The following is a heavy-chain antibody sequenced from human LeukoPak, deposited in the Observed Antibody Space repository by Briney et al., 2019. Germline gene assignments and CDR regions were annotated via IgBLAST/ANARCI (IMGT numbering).Heavy chain of an antibody. Sequence: SETLSLTCTVSGGSITSYYWNWIRQPAGKGLEYIGRMYTSGSTNYNPSLKSRVTMSVDTSKNQFSLKLSSVTAADTAVYYCARTSDGDYDYWGQGTLVTVSS. CDR1: GGSITSYY. CDR3: ARTSDGDYDY. D-gene: IGHD4-17*01. V-gene: IGHV4-4*07. J-gene: IGHJ4*02. CDR2: MYTSGST.